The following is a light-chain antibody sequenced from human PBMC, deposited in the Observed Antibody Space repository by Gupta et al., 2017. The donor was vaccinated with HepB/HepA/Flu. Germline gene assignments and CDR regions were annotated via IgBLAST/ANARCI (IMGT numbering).Light chain of an antibody. CDR1: QSISSY. CDR2: ASS. J-gene: IGKJ1*01. CDR3: QQSYSTLWT. V-gene: IGKV1-39*01. Sequence: DIQMTQSRSSLSASVGDRVTITCRASQSISSYLDWYQQRPGNAPKLLIYASSSLQRGVPSRFSGSGSGTDFTLTISSLQPEDFATYYCQQSYSTLWTFGQGTKVEIK.